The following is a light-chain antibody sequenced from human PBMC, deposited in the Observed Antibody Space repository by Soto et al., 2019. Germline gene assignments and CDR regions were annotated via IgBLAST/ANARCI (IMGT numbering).Light chain of an antibody. CDR3: QQSYSTPRT. Sequence: DIQMTQSPSSLSASVGDRVTIICRASQSISSNLNWYQQKPGKAPKLLIYAASSLQSGVPSRFSGSGSGTDFTLTISSLQPEDFAAYYCQQSYSTPRTFGQGTKVDI. J-gene: IGKJ1*01. V-gene: IGKV1-39*01. CDR2: AAS. CDR1: QSISSN.